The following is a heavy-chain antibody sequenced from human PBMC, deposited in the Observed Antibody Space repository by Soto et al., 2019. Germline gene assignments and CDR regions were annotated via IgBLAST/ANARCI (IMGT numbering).Heavy chain of an antibody. CDR2: INAGNGNT. V-gene: IGHV1-3*05. Sequence: QVQLVQSGAEEMKPGASVKVSCKASGYTLTSYSIHWVRQAPGQRLEWMGWINAGNGNTKFSQKFQGRVTITRDTSASTAYMELRGLRSEDTAVYYCAILGTYYFDNSDNYFDFWGQGTLVTVSS. D-gene: IGHD3-22*01. CDR1: GYTLTSYS. J-gene: IGHJ4*02. CDR3: AILGTYYFDNSDNYFDF.